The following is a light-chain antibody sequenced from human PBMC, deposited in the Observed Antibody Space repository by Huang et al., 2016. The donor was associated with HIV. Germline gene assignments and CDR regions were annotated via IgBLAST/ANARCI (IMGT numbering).Light chain of an antibody. Sequence: EIVLTQSPGTLSLSPGQRLTLSCRASQTVSNDYLVWYQQKPGQSPRLLIYAASTRAAGIPDRFSGSGSATDFILTVSRLEPEDSAVYYCQQYALSPWTFGHGTKVEI. CDR1: QTVSNDY. CDR3: QQYALSPWT. V-gene: IGKV3-20*01. J-gene: IGKJ1*01. CDR2: AAS.